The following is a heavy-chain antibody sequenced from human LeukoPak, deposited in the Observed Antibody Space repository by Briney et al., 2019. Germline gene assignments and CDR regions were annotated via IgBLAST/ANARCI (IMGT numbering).Heavy chain of an antibody. D-gene: IGHD6-13*01. V-gene: IGHV3-7*01. CDR1: GFTFSDFW. J-gene: IGHJ4*02. Sequence: GGSLRLSCAASGFTFSDFWMSWVRQAPGKGLECVASTNEAGGDKLYVDSVKGRFTISRDNAKNSLYLQMNSLRAEDTAVYYCAREGGFAAAGTHDYWGQGTLVTVSS. CDR2: TNEAGGDK. CDR3: AREGGFAAAGTHDY.